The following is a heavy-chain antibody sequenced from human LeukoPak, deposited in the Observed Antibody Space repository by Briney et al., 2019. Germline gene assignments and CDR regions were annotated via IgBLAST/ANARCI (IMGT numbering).Heavy chain of an antibody. CDR1: GFTFSSYS. D-gene: IGHD5-18*01. CDR2: ISSSTNYI. CDR3: ATARGYNYGSFDY. V-gene: IGHV3-21*01. Sequence: GGSLRLSCAASGFTFSSYSMNWVRQSPGKGLEWVSSISSSTNYIYYADSVKGRFTISRDNAKNSLYLQMNSLRAEDTAVYYCATARGYNYGSFDYWGQGTLVTVSP. J-gene: IGHJ4*02.